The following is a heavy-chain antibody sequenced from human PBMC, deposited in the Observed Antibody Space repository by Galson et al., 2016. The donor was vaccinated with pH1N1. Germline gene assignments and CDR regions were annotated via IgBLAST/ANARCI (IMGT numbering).Heavy chain of an antibody. CDR2: VFHRATT. D-gene: IGHD6-13*01. CDR1: GGSMRSSDHY. V-gene: IGHV4-39*02. Sequence: SETLSLTCNVSGGSMRSSDHYWAWIRQPPGKGLEWIGSVFHRATTYCNLSLKRRVTISIDTSNKRFSLKVTSVSAADTAVYYCARGVAAASRFDLWGQGSLVAVSS. CDR3: ARGVAAASRFDL. J-gene: IGHJ5*02.